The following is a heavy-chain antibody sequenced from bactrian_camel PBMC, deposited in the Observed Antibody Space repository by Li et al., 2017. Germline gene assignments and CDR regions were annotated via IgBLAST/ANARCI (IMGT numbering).Heavy chain of an antibody. CDR1: VDTIGRYC. J-gene: IGHJ4*01. CDR3: AAVKFYGWCPLLGAGTPYIDY. CDR2: IYSGGGSQ. D-gene: IGHD1*01. Sequence: VQLVESGGGSVQVGGSLRLSCVASVDTIGRYCMAWFRQSLGKKREGVASIYSGGGSQYYTDSVKGRFTISQDNAKATLYLQMNSLTPEDTALYYCAAVKFYGWCPLLGAGTPYIDYWGQGTQVTVS. V-gene: IGHV3S1*01.